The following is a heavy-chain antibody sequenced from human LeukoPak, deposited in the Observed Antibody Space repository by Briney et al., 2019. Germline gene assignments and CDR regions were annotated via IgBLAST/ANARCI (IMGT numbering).Heavy chain of an antibody. Sequence: PGGSLRLSCAASGFTFSDSGFHWVRQAPGKGLEWVGHIRSKDNNYATAYTASLKARFTISRDDSKRTVYLQMNSLKTEDTAVYYCSRHEAAIDYWGQGTLVTVSS. J-gene: IGHJ4*02. CDR3: SRHEAAIDY. V-gene: IGHV3-73*01. CDR2: IRSKDNNYAT. CDR1: GFTFSDSG. D-gene: IGHD6-25*01.